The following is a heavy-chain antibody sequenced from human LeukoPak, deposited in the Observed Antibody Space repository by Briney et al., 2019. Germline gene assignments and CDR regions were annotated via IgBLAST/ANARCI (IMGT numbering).Heavy chain of an antibody. Sequence: GASVKVSCKASGYTFTGYYMHWVRQAPGQGLEWMGWINPNSGGTDYAQKFQGRLTMTRDTSISTAYMELSRLRSDDTAVYYCARSTSGSYYWFDPWGQGTLVTVSS. CDR1: GYTFTGYY. CDR2: INPNSGGT. CDR3: ARSTSGSYYWFDP. J-gene: IGHJ5*02. D-gene: IGHD1-26*01. V-gene: IGHV1-2*02.